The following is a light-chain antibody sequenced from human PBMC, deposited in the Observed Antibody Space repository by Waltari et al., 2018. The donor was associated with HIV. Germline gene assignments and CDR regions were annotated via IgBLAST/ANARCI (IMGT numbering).Light chain of an antibody. CDR3: QQRSNWALT. CDR1: QSVSSY. J-gene: IGKJ4*01. CDR2: DAS. Sequence: EIVLTQSQATLSLSPGERATLSCRASQSVSSYLAWYQQKPGQPPRLLIYDASNRATGIPARFSGSGSGTDFTLTISSLEPEDFAVYYCQQRSNWALTFGGGTKVEIK. V-gene: IGKV3-11*01.